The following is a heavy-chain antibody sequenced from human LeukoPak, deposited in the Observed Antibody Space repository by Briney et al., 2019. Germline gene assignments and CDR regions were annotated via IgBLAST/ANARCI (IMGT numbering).Heavy chain of an antibody. CDR2: ISAYNGNT. CDR3: ARVAAEVVGVPGAIGFGWLRRDYYYMDV. Sequence: GASVKVSCKASGNTFSSYGISRVRQAPGQGLEWMGWISAYNGNTNYAQKLQGRVTMTTDTSTSTAYMELRSLRSEDTAVYYCARVAAEVVGVPGAIGFGWLRRDYYYMDVWGKGTTVTVSS. V-gene: IGHV1-18*01. D-gene: IGHD2-2*02. CDR1: GNTFSSYG. J-gene: IGHJ6*03.